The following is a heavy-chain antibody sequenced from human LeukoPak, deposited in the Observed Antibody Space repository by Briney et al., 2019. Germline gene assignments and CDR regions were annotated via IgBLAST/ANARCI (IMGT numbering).Heavy chain of an antibody. V-gene: IGHV4-34*01. CDR3: ARDILTRDAFDY. CDR2: INHSGST. D-gene: IGHD3-9*01. J-gene: IGHJ4*02. Sequence: SETLSLTCAVYGGSFSGYYWSWIRQPPGKGLEWIGEINHSGSTNYNPSLKSRVTISVDTSKNQFSLKLSSVTAADTAVYYCARDILTRDAFDYWGQGTLVTVSS. CDR1: GGSFSGYY.